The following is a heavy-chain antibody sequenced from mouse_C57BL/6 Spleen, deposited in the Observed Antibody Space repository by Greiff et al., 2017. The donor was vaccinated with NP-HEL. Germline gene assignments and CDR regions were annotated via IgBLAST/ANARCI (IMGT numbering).Heavy chain of an antibody. D-gene: IGHD2-2*01. CDR1: GYTFTSYW. CDR3: ATPYGYDEAYYAMDY. V-gene: IGHV1-7*01. Sequence: QVQLKESGAELAKPGASVKLSCKASGYTFTSYWIHLVKQRPGQGLEWIGYINPSSGYTKYNQKFKDKATLTADKSSSTAYMQLSSLTYEDSAVYYCATPYGYDEAYYAMDYWGQGTSVTVSS. CDR2: INPSSGYT. J-gene: IGHJ4*01.